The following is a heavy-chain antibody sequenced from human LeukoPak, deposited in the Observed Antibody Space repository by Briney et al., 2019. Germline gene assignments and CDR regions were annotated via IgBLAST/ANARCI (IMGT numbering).Heavy chain of an antibody. D-gene: IGHD2-21*02. V-gene: IGHV2-70*11. J-gene: IGHJ3*02. CDR2: IDWDDDK. CDR1: GFSLSTSGVG. CDR3: ARNVVTATPDAFDI. Sequence: KSGPTLVKPTQTLTLTCTFSGFSLSTSGVGVGWIRQPPGKALEWLARIDWDDDKYYSTSLKTRLTISKDTSKNQVVLTMTNMDPVGTATYYCARNVVTATPDAFDIWGQGTMVTVSS.